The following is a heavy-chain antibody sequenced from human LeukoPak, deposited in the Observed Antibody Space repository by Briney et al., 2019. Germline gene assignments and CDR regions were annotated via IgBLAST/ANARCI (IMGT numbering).Heavy chain of an antibody. Sequence: GGSLRLSCAASGFTFSSYEMNWVRQAPGKGLEWVSYISSSGNTIYYADSVKGRFTISRDNAKNSLYLQMNSLRSDDTAVYYCARAFGGVIVDPHFDYWGQGTLVTVSS. D-gene: IGHD3-16*02. CDR2: ISSSGNTI. V-gene: IGHV3-48*03. CDR1: GFTFSSYE. J-gene: IGHJ4*02. CDR3: ARAFGGVIVDPHFDY.